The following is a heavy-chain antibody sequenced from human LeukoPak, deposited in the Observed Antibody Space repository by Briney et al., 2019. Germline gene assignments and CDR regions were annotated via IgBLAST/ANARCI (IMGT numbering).Heavy chain of an antibody. V-gene: IGHV6-1*01. D-gene: IGHD6-19*01. J-gene: IGHJ4*02. CDR3: ARDRGSGWYWGSEFDY. CDR1: GDSVSSNSAA. CDR2: TYYRSKWYT. Sequence: SQTLSLTCALSGDSVSSNSAAWNWIRQSPSRGLEWLGRTYYRSKWYTHYALSVKSQLPITPVTSKNQFSLQLNSVTPEDTAVYYCARDRGSGWYWGSEFDYWGQGTLVTVSS.